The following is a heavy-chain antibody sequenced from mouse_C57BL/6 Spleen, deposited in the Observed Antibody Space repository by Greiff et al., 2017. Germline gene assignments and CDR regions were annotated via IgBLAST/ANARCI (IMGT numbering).Heavy chain of an antibody. Sequence: EVKLVESGGGLVQPGASLRLSCAASGFTFTDYYMSWVRQPPGKAPEWLALIRNKANGYKTEYTASVKGRFTISRDTSQNILYLQMNTLRAEDSTTYYCVKANLYDYYAMDYWGQGTSVTVSS. J-gene: IGHJ4*01. D-gene: IGHD1-1*01. CDR2: IRNKANGYKT. V-gene: IGHV7-4*01. CDR1: GFTFTDYY. CDR3: VKANLYDYYAMDY.